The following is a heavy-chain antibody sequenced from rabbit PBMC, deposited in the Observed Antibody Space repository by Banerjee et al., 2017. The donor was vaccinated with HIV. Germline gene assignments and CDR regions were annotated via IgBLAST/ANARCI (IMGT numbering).Heavy chain of an antibody. D-gene: IGHD4-1*01. CDR3: ARGDSGGWGDWNL. J-gene: IGHJ4*01. CDR2: IYAGSRDSA. CDR1: RFSFSSRYD. Sequence: QQLEESGGDLVKPGASLTLTCTASRFSFSSRYDLCWVRQAPGKGLEWIACIYAGSRDSAKYSTWAKGRCSISKPSSTTVTLQMTSLTAADTATYFCARGDSGGWGDWNLWGPAPSSPS. V-gene: IGHV1S40*01.